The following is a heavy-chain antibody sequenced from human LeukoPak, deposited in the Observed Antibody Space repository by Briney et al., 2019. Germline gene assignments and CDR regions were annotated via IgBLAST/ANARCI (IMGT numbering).Heavy chain of an antibody. V-gene: IGHV3-30*02. CDR3: AGYGGSYPYYMDV. Sequence: GGSLRLSCAASGFTFSNAWMSWVRQAPGKGLEWVAFIRYDGSNKYYADSVRGRFTISRDNSKNTLYLQMNSLRAEDTAVYYCAGYGGSYPYYMDVWGKGTTVTISS. CDR2: IRYDGSNK. CDR1: GFTFSNAW. J-gene: IGHJ6*03. D-gene: IGHD1-26*01.